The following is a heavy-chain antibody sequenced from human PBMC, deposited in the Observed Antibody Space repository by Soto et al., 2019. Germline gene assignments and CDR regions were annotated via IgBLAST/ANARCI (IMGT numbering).Heavy chain of an antibody. CDR1: GGSISSSSYY. V-gene: IGHV4-39*07. D-gene: IGHD3-3*01. J-gene: IGHJ5*02. CDR2: VYYSGST. Sequence: SETLSLTCSVSGGSISSSSYYWGWIRQPPGKGLEWIGSVYYSGSTYYNPSLKSRVTISVDTSKNQFSLKLSSVTAADTAVYYCGRLWSGRSGWFDPWGQGTLVTVSS. CDR3: GRLWSGRSGWFDP.